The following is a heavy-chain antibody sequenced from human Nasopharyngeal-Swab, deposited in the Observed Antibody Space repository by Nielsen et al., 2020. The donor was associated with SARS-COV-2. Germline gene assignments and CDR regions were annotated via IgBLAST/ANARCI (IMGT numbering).Heavy chain of an antibody. J-gene: IGHJ5*02. CDR3: ARGARGDYPFGAFDP. V-gene: IGHV3-30-3*01. D-gene: IGHD4-17*01. CDR2: ISYDGSNK. CDR1: GFTFSSYA. Sequence: GESLKISCAASGFTFSSYAMHWVRQAPGKGLEWVAVISYDGSNKYYADSVKGLLTISRDNSKNTLYLQMNSLRAEDTAVYYCARGARGDYPFGAFDPWGQGTLVTVSS.